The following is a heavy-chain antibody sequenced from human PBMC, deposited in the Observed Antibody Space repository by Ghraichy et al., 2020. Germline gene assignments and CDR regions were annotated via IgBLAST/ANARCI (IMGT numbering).Heavy chain of an antibody. Sequence: SQTLSLTCTVSGGSISSGGYYWSWIRQHPGKGLEWIGYIYYSGSTYYNPSLKSRVTISVDTSKNQFSLKLSSVTAADTAVYYCARVRGAYTALDYWGQGTLVTVSS. CDR1: GGSISSGGYY. CDR2: IYYSGST. CDR3: ARVRGAYTALDY. V-gene: IGHV4-31*03. D-gene: IGHD3-16*01. J-gene: IGHJ4*02.